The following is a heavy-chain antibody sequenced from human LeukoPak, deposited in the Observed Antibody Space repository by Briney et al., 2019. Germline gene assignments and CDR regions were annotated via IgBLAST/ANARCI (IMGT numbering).Heavy chain of an antibody. D-gene: IGHD1-26*01. Sequence: PSETLSLTCTVSGYSISSGYYWGWIRLPPGKELEWIGSIYHSGSTYYNPSLKSRVTISVDTSKNQISLKLSSVTAADTAVYYCARSPYSGSYYFDYWGQGTLVTVSS. CDR2: IYHSGST. CDR1: GYSISSGYY. V-gene: IGHV4-38-2*02. J-gene: IGHJ4*02. CDR3: ARSPYSGSYYFDY.